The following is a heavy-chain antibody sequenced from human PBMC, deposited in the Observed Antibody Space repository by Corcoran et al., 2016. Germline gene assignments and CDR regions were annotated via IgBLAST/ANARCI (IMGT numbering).Heavy chain of an antibody. V-gene: IGHV5-51*01. J-gene: IGHJ6*02. CDR3: ARRTIVGVDV. CDR1: GYSFTSYW. CDR2: IYPGDSDT. Sequence: EVHLVQSGADVKKPGEYLKICCKGSGYSFTSYWIGWVRQMPVKGLEWMRIIYPGDSDTRDSPSFQGQVTISAGKSISTAYLQWSSLKASDTARYYCARRTIVGVDVWGHGTTVTVSS. D-gene: IGHD3-3*01.